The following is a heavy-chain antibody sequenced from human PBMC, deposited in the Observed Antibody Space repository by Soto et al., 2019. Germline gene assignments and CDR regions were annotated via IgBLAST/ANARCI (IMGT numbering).Heavy chain of an antibody. V-gene: IGHV6-1*01. J-gene: IGHJ4*02. Sequence: SQTLSLTCAISGDSVSSNSAAWNWIRQSPSGGLEWLGRTYYRSKWYNDYAVSVKSRITINPDTSKNQFSLQLNSVTPEDTAVYYCARESVTPYGSGSFFFDYWGQGTLVTVSS. CDR2: TYYRSKWYN. CDR3: ARESVTPYGSGSFFFDY. D-gene: IGHD3-10*01. CDR1: GDSVSSNSAA.